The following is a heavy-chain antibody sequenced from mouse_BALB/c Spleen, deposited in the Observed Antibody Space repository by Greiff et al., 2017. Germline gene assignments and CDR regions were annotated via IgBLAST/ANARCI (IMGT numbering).Heavy chain of an antibody. CDR1: GFTFSSFG. J-gene: IGHJ3*01. V-gene: IGHV5-17*02. D-gene: IGHD1-1*01. Sequence: DVKLVESGGGLVQPGGSRKLSCAASGFTFSSFGMHWVRQAPEKGLEWVAYISSGSSTIYYADTVKGRFTISRDNPKNTLFLQMTSLRSEDTAMYYCARDYGSSYPFAYWGQGTLVTVSA. CDR3: ARDYGSSYPFAY. CDR2: ISSGSSTI.